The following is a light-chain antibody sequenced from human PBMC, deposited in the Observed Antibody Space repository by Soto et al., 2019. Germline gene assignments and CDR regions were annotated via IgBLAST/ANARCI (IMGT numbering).Light chain of an antibody. CDR2: KAS. Sequence: DIQRTQSPSTLSASVGDRVTITCRASQSISSWSAWYQQKPGKAPKLLIYKASSLESGVPSRFSGSGSGTEFTLTISSLQPEDFATYYCQHFRSFPITFGQGTRLEIK. J-gene: IGKJ5*01. CDR1: QSISSW. CDR3: QHFRSFPIT. V-gene: IGKV1-5*03.